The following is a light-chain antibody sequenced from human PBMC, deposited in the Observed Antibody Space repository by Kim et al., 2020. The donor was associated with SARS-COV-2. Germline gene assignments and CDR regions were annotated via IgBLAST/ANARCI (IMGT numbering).Light chain of an antibody. V-gene: IGLV2-14*03. CDR3: TSYTSASTFV. CDR1: SSDVGGYDY. CDR2: DIS. J-gene: IGLJ1*01. Sequence: GQSITISCTRTSSDVGGYDYVSWYQQHPGEAPKGLIHDISVRPSGVSNRFSGSKSGNTTSLTISGLQADDEGDYYCTSYTSASTFVFGGGTKVTVL.